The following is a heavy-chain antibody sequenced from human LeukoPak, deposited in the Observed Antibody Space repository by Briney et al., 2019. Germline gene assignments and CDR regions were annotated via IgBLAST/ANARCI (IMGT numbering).Heavy chain of an antibody. V-gene: IGHV1-2*02. CDR1: GYTFTDYF. J-gene: IGHJ5*02. Sequence: ASVKVSCKASGYTFTDYFIHWVRQAPGQGFEWLGSIHPDNGGTKSAQKFQGRVTMARDTSISTAYMELTRLTSDDTAVYYCARESFLAWFDPWGPGTLVTVSS. D-gene: IGHD2/OR15-2a*01. CDR2: IHPDNGGT. CDR3: ARESFLAWFDP.